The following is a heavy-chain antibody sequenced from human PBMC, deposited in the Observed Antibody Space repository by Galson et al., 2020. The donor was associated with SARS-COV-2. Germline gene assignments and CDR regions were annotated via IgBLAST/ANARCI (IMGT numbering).Heavy chain of an antibody. CDR1: GFTFSSYE. CDR2: ISSSGSTI. CDR3: ARVPPGTVRPGYYYYMDV. D-gene: IGHD6-13*01. V-gene: IGHV3-48*03. Sequence: GGSLRLSCAASGFTFSSYEMNWVRQAPGKGLEWVSYISSSGSTIYYADSVKGRFTISRDNAKNSLYLQMNSLRAEDTAVYYCARVPPGTVRPGYYYYMDVWGKGTTVTVSS. J-gene: IGHJ6*03.